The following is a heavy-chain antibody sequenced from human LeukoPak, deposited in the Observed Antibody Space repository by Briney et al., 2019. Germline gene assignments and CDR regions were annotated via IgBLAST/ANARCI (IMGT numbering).Heavy chain of an antibody. Sequence: PGGSLGLSCAASGFTFSSYSMNWVRQAPGKGLEWVSSISSSSSYIYYADSVKGRFTISRDNAKNSLYLQMNSLRAEDTAVYYCARGPGIAVAGTVDYWGQGTLVTVSS. V-gene: IGHV3-21*01. CDR2: ISSSSSYI. CDR3: ARGPGIAVAGTVDY. CDR1: GFTFSSYS. J-gene: IGHJ4*02. D-gene: IGHD6-19*01.